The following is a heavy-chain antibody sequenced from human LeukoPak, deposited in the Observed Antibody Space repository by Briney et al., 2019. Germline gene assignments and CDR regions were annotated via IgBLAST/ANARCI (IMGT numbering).Heavy chain of an antibody. Sequence: PSQTLSLTCTVSGGSISSGSYYWSWIRQPAGKGLEWIGRIYTSGSTNYNPSLKSRVTISVDTSKNQFSLKLSSVTAADTAVYYCARGGWSAFDIWGQGTMVTVSS. CDR3: ARGGWSAFDI. CDR2: IYTSGST. V-gene: IGHV4-61*02. D-gene: IGHD3-10*01. J-gene: IGHJ3*02. CDR1: GGSISSGSYY.